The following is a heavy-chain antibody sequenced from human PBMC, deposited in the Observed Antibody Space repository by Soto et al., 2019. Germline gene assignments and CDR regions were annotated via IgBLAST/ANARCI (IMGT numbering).Heavy chain of an antibody. D-gene: IGHD2-8*01. Sequence: SETLSLTCTVTGDSISSRSYYWGWIRQPPGKGLAWIGSIYYSGSTYDNPSFGSGYSISNGPCKVQFSLKLKSVTAADTALYFCGRKRTSVGTKVYCDVWGPGSLVNVSS. CDR2: IYYSGST. CDR3: GRKRTSVGTKVYCDV. J-gene: IGHJ4*02. CDR1: GDSISSRSYY. V-gene: IGHV4-39*01.